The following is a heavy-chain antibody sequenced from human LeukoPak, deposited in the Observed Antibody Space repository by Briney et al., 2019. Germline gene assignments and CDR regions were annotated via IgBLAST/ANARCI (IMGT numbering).Heavy chain of an antibody. V-gene: IGHV4-34*01. Sequence: SSETLSLTCAVYGGSFSGYYWSWIRQPPGKGLEWIGEINHSGSTNYNPSLKSRVTISVDTSKNQFSLKLSSVTAADTAIYYCARVGMVQQQVIYYFDYWGRGTLVTVSS. CDR1: GGSFSGYY. CDR3: ARVGMVQQQVIYYFDY. J-gene: IGHJ4*02. CDR2: INHSGST. D-gene: IGHD6-13*01.